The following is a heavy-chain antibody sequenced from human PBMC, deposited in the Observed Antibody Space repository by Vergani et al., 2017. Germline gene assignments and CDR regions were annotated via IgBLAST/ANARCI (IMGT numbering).Heavy chain of an antibody. CDR1: GFTFSSYG. J-gene: IGHJ4*02. Sequence: QVQLVESGGGVVQPGRSLRLSCAASGFTFSSYGMHWVRQAPGKGLEWVAVISYDGSNKYYADSVKGRFTISRDNSKNTLYLQMNSLRAEDTAVYYCAKNGQLLPLDWGQGTLVTVSS. V-gene: IGHV3-30*18. CDR3: AKNGQLLPLD. D-gene: IGHD2-2*01. CDR2: ISYDGSNK.